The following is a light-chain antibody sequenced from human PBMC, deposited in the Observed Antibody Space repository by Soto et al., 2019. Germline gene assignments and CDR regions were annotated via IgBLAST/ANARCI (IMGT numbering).Light chain of an antibody. CDR1: QSFSTY. J-gene: IGKJ1*01. CDR2: GIS. V-gene: IGKV1-27*01. CDR3: QQYGNSPRT. Sequence: DFQMTQSPSSLSASVGDRVTITCRASQSFSTYLAWYQQKPGKVPKLLISGISTLQSGVPSRFSGSGYGTDFTLTISRLEPEDFAVYYCQQYGNSPRTFGQGTKVDIK.